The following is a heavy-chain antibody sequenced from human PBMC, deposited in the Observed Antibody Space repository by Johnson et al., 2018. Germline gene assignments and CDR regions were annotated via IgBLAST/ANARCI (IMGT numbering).Heavy chain of an antibody. J-gene: IGHJ6*03. CDR1: GFTFSSYD. CDR3: ARSIFGYYYMDV. CDR2: IGTAGDT. V-gene: IGHV3-13*01. D-gene: IGHD3-3*01. Sequence: VQLVESGGGLVQXGGSLGLSCAASGFTFSSYDMHWVRQATGKGLEWVSAIGTAGDTSYPGSVKGRFTLSRENAKNSLYLQRISLRAGATAVYYCARSIFGYYYMDVWCKGTTVTVSS.